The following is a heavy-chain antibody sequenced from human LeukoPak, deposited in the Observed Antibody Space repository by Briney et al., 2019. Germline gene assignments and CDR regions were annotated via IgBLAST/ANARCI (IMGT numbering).Heavy chain of an antibody. CDR1: GYTFTSYD. D-gene: IGHD2-2*02. J-gene: IGHJ4*02. CDR2: INAGNGNT. CDR3: ARGDCSSTSCYTPPGDY. Sequence: ASVKVSCKASGYTFTSYDINWVRQATGQGLEWMGWINAGNGNTKYSQKFQGRVTITRDTSASTAYMELSSLRSEDTAVYYCARGDCSSTSCYTPPGDYWGQGTLVTVSS. V-gene: IGHV1-3*01.